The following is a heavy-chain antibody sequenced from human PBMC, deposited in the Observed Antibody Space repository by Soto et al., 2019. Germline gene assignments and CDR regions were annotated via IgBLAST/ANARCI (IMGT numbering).Heavy chain of an antibody. CDR1: GGSISSYY. V-gene: IGHV4-4*07. D-gene: IGHD3-10*01. CDR3: AREAWGYGSGPASDI. Sequence: SETLSLTCTVSGGSISSYYWSWIRQPAGKGLEWIGRIYTSGSTNYNPSLKSRVTMSVDTSKNQFSLKLSSVTAADTAVYYCAREAWGYGSGPASDIWGQGTMVTVSS. CDR2: IYTSGST. J-gene: IGHJ3*02.